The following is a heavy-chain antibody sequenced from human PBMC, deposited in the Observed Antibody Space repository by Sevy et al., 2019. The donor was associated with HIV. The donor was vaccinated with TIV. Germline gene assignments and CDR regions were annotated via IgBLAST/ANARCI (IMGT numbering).Heavy chain of an antibody. D-gene: IGHD6-13*01. CDR3: ARDSSLGSIAG. J-gene: IGHJ3*01. Sequence: GGSLRLSCAASGFTFSSYAMHWVRQAPGKGLEWVAVISYDGSNKYYADSVKGRFTISRDNSKNTLYLQMNSLRAEDTAVYYCARDSSLGSIAGWGQRTMVTVSS. CDR2: ISYDGSNK. V-gene: IGHV3-30-3*01. CDR1: GFTFSSYA.